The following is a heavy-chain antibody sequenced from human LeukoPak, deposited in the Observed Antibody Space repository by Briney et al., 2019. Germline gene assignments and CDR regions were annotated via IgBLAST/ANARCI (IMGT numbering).Heavy chain of an antibody. Sequence: GGSLRLSCAASGFTFGDYAMSWVRQAPGKGLEWVSSIRGSGGTTYYADSVKGRFTISRDNSKNTLYLQMHSLGAEDTAVYYCAKQSFVPYYYDSSGYNDYWGQGTLVTVSS. J-gene: IGHJ4*02. D-gene: IGHD3-22*01. CDR3: AKQSFVPYYYDSSGYNDY. CDR1: GFTFGDYA. CDR2: IRGSGGTT. V-gene: IGHV3-23*01.